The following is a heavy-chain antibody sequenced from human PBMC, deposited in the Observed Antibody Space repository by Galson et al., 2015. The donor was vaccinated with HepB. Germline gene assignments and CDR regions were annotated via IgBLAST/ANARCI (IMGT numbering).Heavy chain of an antibody. CDR2: ITSSSSTI. D-gene: IGHD3-10*01. V-gene: IGHV3-48*04. J-gene: IGHJ6*02. CDR3: ARDLLTRMVRAARGLYGMDV. Sequence: SLRLSCAASGFTFSSYSMNWVRQAPGKGLEWVSYITSSSSTIYYADSVKGRFTISRDNAKNSLYLQMNSLRAEDTAVYYCARDLLTRMVRAARGLYGMDVWGQGTTVTVSS. CDR1: GFTFSSYS.